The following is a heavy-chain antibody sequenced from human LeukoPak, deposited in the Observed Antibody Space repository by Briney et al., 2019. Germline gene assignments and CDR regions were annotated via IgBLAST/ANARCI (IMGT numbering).Heavy chain of an antibody. CDR2: INHSGST. J-gene: IGHJ4*02. CDR3: ARVVGTTMVRGARYYYFDY. V-gene: IGHV4-34*01. D-gene: IGHD3-10*01. CDR1: GGSFSGYY. Sequence: PSETLSLTCAVYGGSFSGYYWSWIRQPPGKGLEWIGEINHSGSTNYNPSLKSRVTISVDTSKNQFSLKLSSVTAADTAVYYCARVVGTTMVRGARYYYFDYWGQGTLVTVSS.